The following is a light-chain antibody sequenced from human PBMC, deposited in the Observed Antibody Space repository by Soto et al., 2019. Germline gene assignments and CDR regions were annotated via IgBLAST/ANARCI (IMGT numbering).Light chain of an antibody. CDR3: QQYNSYPLT. CDR2: DAS. J-gene: IGKJ4*01. V-gene: IGKV1-5*01. Sequence: DIQRTQSPSTLSVSVGDRVTITCRASQSISTWLAWYQQKPGKAPKLLIYDASILESGVPSRLSGSGSGTEFTLAISSLQPDDFATYYCQQYNSYPLTFGGGTKVDIK. CDR1: QSISTW.